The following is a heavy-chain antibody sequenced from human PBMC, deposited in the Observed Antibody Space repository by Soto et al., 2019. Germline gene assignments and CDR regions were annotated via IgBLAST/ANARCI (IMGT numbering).Heavy chain of an antibody. Sequence: EVQLLESGGGLLQPGGSLRLSCAASGFTFSSYAMSWVRQAPGKGLEWVSTISGSGGSTYYADSLKGRFTISRDNSKNTLFLQRSSQRAEDTAVYYCAKEAVSGWYYFDYWGPGTLVTVSS. V-gene: IGHV3-23*01. J-gene: IGHJ4*02. CDR2: ISGSGGST. CDR1: GFTFSSYA. D-gene: IGHD6-19*01. CDR3: AKEAVSGWYYFDY.